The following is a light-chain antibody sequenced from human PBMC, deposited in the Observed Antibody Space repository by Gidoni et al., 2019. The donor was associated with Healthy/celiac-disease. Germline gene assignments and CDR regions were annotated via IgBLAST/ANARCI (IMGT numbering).Light chain of an antibody. J-gene: IGKJ4*01. CDR2: DAS. CDR3: QQRSNWPS. V-gene: IGKV3-11*01. Sequence: ELVLTPSPATLSLSPGDRATLSCRASQSASSYLAWYQKKPGQAPRLLIYDASNRATGIPARFSCSGSGTDFTLTISSLEPEDFAVYYCQQRSNWPSFGGGTKVEIK. CDR1: QSASSY.